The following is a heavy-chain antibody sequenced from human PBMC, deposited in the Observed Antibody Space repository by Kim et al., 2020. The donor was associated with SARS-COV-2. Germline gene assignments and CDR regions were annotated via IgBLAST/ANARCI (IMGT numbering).Heavy chain of an antibody. D-gene: IGHD3-22*01. J-gene: IGHJ4*02. V-gene: IGHV3-21*01. Sequence: GGSLRLSCAASGFTFSSYSMNWVRQAPGKGLEWVSSISSSSSYIYYADSVKGRFTISRDNAKNSLYLQMNSLRAEDTAVYYCARDEYYYDSSGSQTSYWGQGTLVTVSS. CDR1: GFTFSSYS. CDR3: ARDEYYYDSSGSQTSY. CDR2: ISSSSSYI.